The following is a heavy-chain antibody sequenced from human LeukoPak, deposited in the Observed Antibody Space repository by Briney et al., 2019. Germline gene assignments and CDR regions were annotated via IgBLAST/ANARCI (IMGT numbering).Heavy chain of an antibody. V-gene: IGHV3-23*01. CDR3: AKRTPSVGFDY. Sequence: GGPLRLSCAASGFTFSSYAMTWVRQAPGKGLEWVSDISGGGGSTYYADSVKGRFTISRDNSKNTLYLQINSLRAEDTAVYYCAKRTPSVGFDYWGQGTLVTVSS. CDR2: ISGGGGST. J-gene: IGHJ4*02. CDR1: GFTFSSYA. D-gene: IGHD2-15*01.